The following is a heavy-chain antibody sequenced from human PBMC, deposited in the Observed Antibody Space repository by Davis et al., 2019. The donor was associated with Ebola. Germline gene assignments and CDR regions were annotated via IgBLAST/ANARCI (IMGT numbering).Heavy chain of an antibody. CDR3: ARYSHRLRGVVIIGPYGY. Sequence: ASVKVSCKASGYTFTSYDINWLRQATGQGLEWMGWMNPNSGNTGYAQKLQGRITMTRNTSISTAYMELSSLRSEDTAVYYCARYSHRLRGVVIIGPYGYWGQGTLVTVSS. CDR2: MNPNSGNT. CDR1: GYTFTSYD. V-gene: IGHV1-8*01. D-gene: IGHD3-3*01. J-gene: IGHJ4*02.